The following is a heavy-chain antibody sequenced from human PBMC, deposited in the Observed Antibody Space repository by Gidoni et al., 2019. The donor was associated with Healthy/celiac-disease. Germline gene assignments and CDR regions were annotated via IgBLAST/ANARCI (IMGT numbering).Heavy chain of an antibody. Sequence: EVQLVESGGGLVQPGRSLRLSCAASGFTFDDYAMHWVRQAPGKGLEWVSGISWNSGSIGYADSVKGRFTISRDNAKNSLYLQMNSLRAEDTALYYCAKAPWPVATPGRFDYWGQGTLVTVSS. CDR2: ISWNSGSI. D-gene: IGHD5-12*01. V-gene: IGHV3-9*01. J-gene: IGHJ4*02. CDR1: GFTFDDYA. CDR3: AKAPWPVATPGRFDY.